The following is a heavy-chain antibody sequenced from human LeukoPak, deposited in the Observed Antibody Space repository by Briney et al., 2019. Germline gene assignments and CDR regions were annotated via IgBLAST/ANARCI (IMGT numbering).Heavy chain of an antibody. CDR2: ISGSGGST. CDR1: GFTFSSYA. CDR3: ARGVGSSGWSQHY. J-gene: IGHJ4*02. D-gene: IGHD6-19*01. Sequence: PGGSLRLSCAASGFTFSSYAMSWVRQAPGKGLEWVSAISGSGGSTYYADSVKGRFTISRDNAKNSLYLQMNSLRAEDTAVYYCARGVGSSGWSQHYWDQGTLVTVSS. V-gene: IGHV3-23*01.